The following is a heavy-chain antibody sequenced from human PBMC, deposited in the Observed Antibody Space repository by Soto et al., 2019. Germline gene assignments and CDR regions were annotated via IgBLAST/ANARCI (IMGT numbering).Heavy chain of an antibody. CDR3: ARVLGETYYYGSGSYLTGAFDI. J-gene: IGHJ3*02. CDR2: TYYRSKWYN. D-gene: IGHD3-10*01. CDR1: GDSVSSNSAA. Sequence: SQTLSLTCAISGDSVSSNSAAWNWIRQSPSRDLEWLGRTYYRSKWYNDYAVSVKSRITINPDTSKNQFSLQLNSVTPEDTAVYYCARVLGETYYYGSGSYLTGAFDIWGQGTMVTVSS. V-gene: IGHV6-1*01.